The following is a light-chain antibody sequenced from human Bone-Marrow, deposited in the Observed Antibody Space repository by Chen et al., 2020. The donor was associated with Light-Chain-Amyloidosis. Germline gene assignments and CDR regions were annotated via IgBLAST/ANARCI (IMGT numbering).Light chain of an antibody. J-gene: IGLJ2*01. V-gene: IGLV3-25*03. Sequence: SYELTQPPSVSVSPGQTARITCSGDDLPTKYAYWYQQQPGQAPVLVIHRDTERPSGISERFSGSSTGTTAKLTNSGVQAEDEADYHCQSADSSGTYEVIFGGGTKLTVL. CDR3: QSADSSGTYEVI. CDR2: RDT. CDR1: DLPTKY.